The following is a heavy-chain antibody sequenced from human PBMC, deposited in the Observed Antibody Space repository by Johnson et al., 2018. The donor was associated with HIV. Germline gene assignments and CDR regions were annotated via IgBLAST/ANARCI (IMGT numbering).Heavy chain of an antibody. V-gene: IGHV3-64*01. D-gene: IGHD5-12*01. J-gene: IGHJ3*02. Sequence: VQLVESGGGLVQPGGSLRLSCAASGFTFSTYAIHWVRQAPGKGLEYVSAISSNGGSTYYANSVKGRFTISRDNSKNTLYLQMGSLRAEDTAVYYCARDHSGYDSVTAAFDSWGQGTMVTVSS. CDR1: GFTFSTYA. CDR2: ISSNGGST. CDR3: ARDHSGYDSVTAAFDS.